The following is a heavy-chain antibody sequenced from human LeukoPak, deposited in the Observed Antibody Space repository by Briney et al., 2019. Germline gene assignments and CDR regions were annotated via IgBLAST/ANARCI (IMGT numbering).Heavy chain of an antibody. J-gene: IGHJ6*03. CDR2: ISGSSSYI. CDR1: GFTFSTYN. D-gene: IGHD3-10*01. Sequence: GGSLRLSCAASGFTFSTYNMNWVRQAPGKGLEWVSSISGSSSYIYYADSVKGRFTISRDNAKNSLYLQMNSLRAEDTAVYYCARVFNYYGSGRLYYYMDVWGKGTTVTVSS. V-gene: IGHV3-21*01. CDR3: ARVFNYYGSGRLYYYMDV.